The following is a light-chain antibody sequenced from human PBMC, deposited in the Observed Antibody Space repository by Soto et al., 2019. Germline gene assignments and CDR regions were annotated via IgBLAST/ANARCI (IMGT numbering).Light chain of an antibody. J-gene: IGLJ3*02. V-gene: IGLV2-23*01. Sequence: QSALTQPASVSGSPGQSITISCTGTSGDVGRYNLVSWYQQHPGKAPKLMIYEGSERPSGVSSRFSGSKSGHTASLTISGLQAEDDADYYCCSYAGSSTWVFGGGTKVTVL. CDR3: CSYAGSSTWV. CDR2: EGS. CDR1: SGDVGRYNL.